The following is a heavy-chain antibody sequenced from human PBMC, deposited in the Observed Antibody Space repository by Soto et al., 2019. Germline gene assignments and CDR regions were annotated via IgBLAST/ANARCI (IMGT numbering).Heavy chain of an antibody. CDR2: IFSDAER. Sequence: SGPTLVNPTEALTLSCNVAGFSLTNGRMGVSWIRQPPGKALEWLAHIFSDAERSYSRSLQGRLTVSKVGSGSHVVLTMTNMDPVDTGTYFCVRMNAESYSSYYAMDVWGQGTTVTVSS. CDR3: VRMNAESYSSYYAMDV. D-gene: IGHD3-10*01. CDR1: GFSLTNGRMG. J-gene: IGHJ6*02. V-gene: IGHV2-26*01.